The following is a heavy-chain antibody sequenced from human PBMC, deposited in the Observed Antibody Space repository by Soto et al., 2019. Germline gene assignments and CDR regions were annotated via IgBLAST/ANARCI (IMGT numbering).Heavy chain of an antibody. D-gene: IGHD3-22*01. CDR3: ARANHDSSGYYYGRSYYYYGMDV. CDR1: GYTFTGYY. V-gene: IGHV1-2*04. CDR2: INPNSGGT. J-gene: IGHJ6*02. Sequence: ASVKLSCKASGYTFTGYYMHWVRQAPGQGLEWRGWINPNSGGTNYAQKFQGWVTMTRDTSISTAYMELSRLRSDDTAVYYCARANHDSSGYYYGRSYYYYGMDVWGQGTTVTVSS.